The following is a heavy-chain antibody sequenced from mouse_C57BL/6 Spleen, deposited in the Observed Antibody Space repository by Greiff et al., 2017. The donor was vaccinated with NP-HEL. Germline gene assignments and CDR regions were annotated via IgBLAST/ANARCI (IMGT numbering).Heavy chain of an antibody. Sequence: EVQLQQSGPELVKPGASVKISCKASGYTFTDYYMNWVKQSHGKSLEWIGDINPNNGGTSYNQKFKGKATLTVDKSSSTAYMELRSLTSEDSAVYYCARGTTAHWGQGTTLTVSS. D-gene: IGHD1-2*01. CDR1: GYTFTDYY. CDR3: ARGTTAH. V-gene: IGHV1-26*01. CDR2: INPNNGGT. J-gene: IGHJ2*01.